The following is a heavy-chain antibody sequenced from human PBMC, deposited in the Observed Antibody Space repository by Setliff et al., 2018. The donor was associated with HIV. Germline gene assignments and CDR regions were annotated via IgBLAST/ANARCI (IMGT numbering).Heavy chain of an antibody. CDR2: IHPSGGST. CDR1: GYTFTSYY. J-gene: IGHJ3*02. D-gene: IGHD3-10*01. V-gene: IGHV1-46*01. CDR3: ARDPAFGAFDI. Sequence: ASVKVSCKASGYTFTSYYIHWVRQAPGQGLEWMGVIHPSGGSTSYAQSSQDRVTMTRDTSTSTVYMELSSLRTEDTAVYFCARDPAFGAFDIWGQGTMVTVSS.